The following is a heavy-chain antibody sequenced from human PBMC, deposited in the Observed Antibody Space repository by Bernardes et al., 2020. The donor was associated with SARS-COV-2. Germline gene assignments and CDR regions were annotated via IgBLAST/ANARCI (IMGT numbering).Heavy chain of an antibody. V-gene: IGHV3-21*06. J-gene: IGHJ6*02. Sequence: GGSLRLSCAASGFTFSDYSMDWVRQTPGTGLEWVSSISGGSNYIYYADSVRGRFTISRDNAKNILFLQMNSLRPDDTAIYFCASGRYSGYEYSDFYYYAMDVWGQGTTVTVSS. CDR3: ASGRYSGYEYSDFYYYAMDV. D-gene: IGHD5-12*01. CDR2: ISGGSNYI. CDR1: GFTFSDYS.